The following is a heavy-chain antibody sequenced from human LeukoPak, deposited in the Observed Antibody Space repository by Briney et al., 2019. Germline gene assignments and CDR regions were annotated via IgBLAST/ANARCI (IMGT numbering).Heavy chain of an antibody. CDR2: IIPIFGIA. CDR3: AREMATTRTDFDY. V-gene: IGHV1-69*04. Sequence: SVKVSCKASGGTFISYAISWVRQAPGQGLEWMGRIIPIFGIANYAQKFQGRVTITADKSTSTAYMELSSLRSEDTAVYYCAREMATTRTDFDYWGQGTLVTVSS. J-gene: IGHJ4*02. CDR1: GGTFISYA. D-gene: IGHD5-24*01.